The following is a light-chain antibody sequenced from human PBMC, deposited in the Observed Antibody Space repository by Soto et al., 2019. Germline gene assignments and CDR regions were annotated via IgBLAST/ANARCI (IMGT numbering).Light chain of an antibody. CDR2: DVT. Sequence: QSALTQPASVSGSPGQSITISCTGTSTDVGRYNYVSWYQQHPGKAPKLMIYDVTSRPSGVSNRFSGSKSGDTASLIISGLQPEDEADYYCLSFTTSDTYVFGTGTKLTVI. J-gene: IGLJ1*01. CDR1: STDVGRYNY. V-gene: IGLV2-14*01. CDR3: LSFTTSDTYV.